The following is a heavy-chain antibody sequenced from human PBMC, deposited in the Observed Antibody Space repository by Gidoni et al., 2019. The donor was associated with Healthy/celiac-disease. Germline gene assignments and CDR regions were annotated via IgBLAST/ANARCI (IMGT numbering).Heavy chain of an antibody. CDR2: INPNSGGT. D-gene: IGHD3-22*01. V-gene: IGHV1-2*02. CDR3: ARYPVQYYYDSSGYYYFDY. Sequence: QVQLVQAGAEVKKPGASVNGSCQASGHTFTCYSLHWVGQAPGQGLEWMGWINPNSGGTNYAQKFQGRVTMTRDTSISTAYMERSRLRSDDTAVYYCARYPVQYYYDSSGYYYFDYWGQGTLVTVSS. J-gene: IGHJ4*02. CDR1: GHTFTCYS.